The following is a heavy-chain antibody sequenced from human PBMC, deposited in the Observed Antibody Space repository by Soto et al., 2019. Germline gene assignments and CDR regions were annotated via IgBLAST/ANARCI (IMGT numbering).Heavy chain of an antibody. V-gene: IGHV4-61*08. CDR3: ARYCSNTNCYRLDY. CDR2: VSATGST. D-gene: IGHD2-2*02. Sequence: HLQESGPGLVRPSETLSLICTVSGASVTSAGSYWSWIRQPPGKGLEWIGYVSATGSTIYNSALKSRVTMSLDMPKNQFSLRLDSVTAADTAVYYCARYCSNTNCYRLDYWGQGTLVTASS. CDR1: GASVTSAGSY. J-gene: IGHJ4*02.